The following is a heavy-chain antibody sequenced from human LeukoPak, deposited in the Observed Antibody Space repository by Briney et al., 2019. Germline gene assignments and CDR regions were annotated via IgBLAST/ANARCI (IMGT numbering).Heavy chain of an antibody. V-gene: IGHV3-48*03. CDR1: GFTFSSYE. CDR3: ARVRSAAAGPLDY. CDR2: ISSSGSTI. J-gene: IGHJ4*02. D-gene: IGHD6-13*01. Sequence: GGSLRLSCAASGFTFSSYEMNWVRQAPGKGLEWVSYISSSGSTIYYADSVKGRFTISRDNAKNSLYLQMNRLRADDTAVYHCARVRSAAAGPLDYWGQGTLVTVSS.